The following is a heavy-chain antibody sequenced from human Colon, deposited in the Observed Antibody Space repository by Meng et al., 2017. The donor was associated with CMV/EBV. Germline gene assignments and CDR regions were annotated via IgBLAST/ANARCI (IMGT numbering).Heavy chain of an antibody. D-gene: IGHD2-15*01. CDR3: ATGGGDY. J-gene: IGHJ4*02. CDR2: IYTSGST. Sequence: GSLRLSCTVSGGSISSYYWSWIRQPAGKGLEWIGRIYTSGSTNYNPSLKSRVTMSVDTPKNQFSLKLSSVTAADTAVYYCATGGGDYWGQGTLVTVSS. V-gene: IGHV4-4*07. CDR1: GGSISSYY.